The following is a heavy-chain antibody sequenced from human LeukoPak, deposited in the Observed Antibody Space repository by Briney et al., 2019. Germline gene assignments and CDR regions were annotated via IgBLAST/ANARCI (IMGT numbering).Heavy chain of an antibody. D-gene: IGHD6-6*01. CDR1: GGSISSYY. CDR3: ARQRADSSSSFDY. V-gene: IGHV4-59*01. J-gene: IGHJ4*02. Sequence: SETLSLTCTVSGGSISSYYWSWIRQPPGKGLEWIGYIYYSGSTNYNPSLKSRVTISVDTSKNQFSLKLSSVTAADTAVYYCARQRADSSSSFDYWGQGTLVTVSS. CDR2: IYYSGST.